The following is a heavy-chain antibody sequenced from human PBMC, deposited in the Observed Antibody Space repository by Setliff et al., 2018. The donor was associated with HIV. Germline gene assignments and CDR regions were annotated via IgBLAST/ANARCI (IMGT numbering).Heavy chain of an antibody. CDR1: GFNVNNKY. Sequence: PGGSLRLSCAASGFNVNNKYMSWVRQAPGKGLEWVSIIYSDDYTKYADSLKGRFTISRDNSKNTLYLQMNSLKTEDTAVYYCTTGTRLVDWGQGALVTVSS. CDR3: TTGTRLVD. J-gene: IGHJ4*02. D-gene: IGHD2-21*01. V-gene: IGHV3-66*01. CDR2: IYSDDYT.